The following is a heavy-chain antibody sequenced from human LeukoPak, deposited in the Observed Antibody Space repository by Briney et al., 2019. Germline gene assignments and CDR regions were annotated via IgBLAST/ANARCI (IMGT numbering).Heavy chain of an antibody. D-gene: IGHD3-10*01. CDR3: ATHSITFIQGVIFH. CDR1: GFTFSDYA. V-gene: IGHV3-23*01. CDR2: LSGSGANT. Sequence: GRSLRLSCAASGFTFSDYAMSWVRQAPGKGLEWVSGLSGSGANTYHADSVKGRFTISRDNSKNTLYLQVDSLRAEDTAVYYCATHSITFIQGVIFHWGQGSLVTVSS. J-gene: IGHJ4*02.